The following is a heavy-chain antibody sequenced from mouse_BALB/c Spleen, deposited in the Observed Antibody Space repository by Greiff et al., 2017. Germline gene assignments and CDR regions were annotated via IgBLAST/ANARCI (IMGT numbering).Heavy chain of an antibody. D-gene: IGHD2-1*01. Sequence: EVKLMESGGGLVKPGGSLKLSCAASGFTFSSYAMSWVRQSPEKRLEWVAEISSGGSYTYYPDTVTGRFTISRDTAKNTLYLEMSSLRSEDTAMYYGAREFPRGNYGGSWFAYWGQGTLVTVSA. V-gene: IGHV5-9-4*01. CDR3: AREFPRGNYGGSWFAY. CDR2: ISSGGSYT. J-gene: IGHJ3*01. CDR1: GFTFSSYA.